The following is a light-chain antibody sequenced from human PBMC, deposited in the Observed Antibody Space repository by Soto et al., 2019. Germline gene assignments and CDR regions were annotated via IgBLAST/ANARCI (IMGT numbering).Light chain of an antibody. Sequence: QSALTQPASVSGSPGQSITISCTGTSSDVGSYNLVSWYQQHPGKAPKLMIYEVTKRPSGVSNRFSGYKSGNTASLTISGRQAEDDADYYCCLYAGSTTWVFGGGTKLTVL. CDR1: SSDVGSYNL. CDR3: CLYAGSTTWV. V-gene: IGLV2-23*02. CDR2: EVT. J-gene: IGLJ3*02.